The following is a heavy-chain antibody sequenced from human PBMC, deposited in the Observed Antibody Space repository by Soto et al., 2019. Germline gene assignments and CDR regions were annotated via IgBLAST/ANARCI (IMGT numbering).Heavy chain of an antibody. Sequence: EVQLVESGGGLVQPGGSLRLSCAASGFTFSSYSMNWVRQAPGKGLEWVSYISSSSSTIYYADSVKGRFTISRDNAKNSLYLQMNSLRVEVTALYYCARDLNYGVSDYLGQGTLVTVSS. V-gene: IGHV3-48*01. CDR1: GFTFSSYS. D-gene: IGHD4-17*01. CDR2: ISSSSSTI. J-gene: IGHJ4*02. CDR3: ARDLNYGVSDY.